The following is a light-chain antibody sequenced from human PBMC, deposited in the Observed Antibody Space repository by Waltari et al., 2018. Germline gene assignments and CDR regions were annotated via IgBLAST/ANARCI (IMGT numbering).Light chain of an antibody. Sequence: VLTQYPGTLSLSPGERATLSCRASQRVRSSYLAWYQQKPGRAPRLLIFGASSRASGIPDRFNGSGSGTEFTLTISRLEPEDFAMYYCQQYVDSRWTFGQGTKVEIK. CDR3: QQYVDSRWT. CDR2: GAS. V-gene: IGKV3-20*01. J-gene: IGKJ1*01. CDR1: QRVRSSY.